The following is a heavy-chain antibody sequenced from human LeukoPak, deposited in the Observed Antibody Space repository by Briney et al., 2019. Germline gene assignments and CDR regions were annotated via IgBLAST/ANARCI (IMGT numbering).Heavy chain of an antibody. CDR1: GFTFSSYS. CDR2: INSHGSGT. CDR3: ARDGAIGDGYNWDY. V-gene: IGHV3-74*01. Sequence: GGSLRLSCAASGFTFSSYSMNWVRQAPGKGLVWVSRINSHGSGTSYADSVKGRFTISRDNAKNTLYLQMNSLRAEDTAVYYCARDGAIGDGYNWDYWGQGTLVTVSS. J-gene: IGHJ4*02. D-gene: IGHD5-24*01.